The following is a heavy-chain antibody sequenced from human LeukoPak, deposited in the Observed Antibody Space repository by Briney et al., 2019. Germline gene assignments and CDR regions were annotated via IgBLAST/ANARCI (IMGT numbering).Heavy chain of an antibody. CDR3: VKALSNSIFGVALAFAY. J-gene: IGHJ4*02. V-gene: IGHV3-9*01. Sequence: GRSLRLSCAASGFTFDDYAMHWVRQAPGKGREWVSGISWNSGNTGYADSVKGRFTISRDTGESALYLQLNSLRPEDTAFYYCVKALSNSIFGVALAFAYWGQGTLVTVSS. CDR2: ISWNSGNT. CDR1: GFTFDDYA. D-gene: IGHD3-3*01.